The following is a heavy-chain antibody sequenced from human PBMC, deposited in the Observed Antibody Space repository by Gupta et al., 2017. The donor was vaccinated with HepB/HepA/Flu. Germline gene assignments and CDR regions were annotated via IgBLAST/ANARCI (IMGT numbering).Heavy chain of an antibody. Sequence: QVQLQQWGAGLLKPSETLSLTCAVYGGSFSRYYWSWIRQPPGKGLEWIGEINHSGSTNYNPSLKSRVTISVDTSKNQFSLKLSSVTAADTAVYYCARAATYYDILTGYYAERYYFDYWGQGTLVTVSS. D-gene: IGHD3-9*01. CDR3: ARAATYYDILTGYYAERYYFDY. J-gene: IGHJ4*02. CDR1: GGSFSRYY. CDR2: INHSGST. V-gene: IGHV4-34*01.